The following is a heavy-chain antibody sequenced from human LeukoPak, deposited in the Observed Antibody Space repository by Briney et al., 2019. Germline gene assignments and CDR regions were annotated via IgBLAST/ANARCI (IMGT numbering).Heavy chain of an antibody. D-gene: IGHD2-2*02. J-gene: IGHJ3*02. V-gene: IGHV3-74*01. CDR1: GFTFSSYW. Sequence: HPGGSLRLSCAASGFTFSSYWMHWVRQAPGKGLVWVSRINSDGSSTSYADSVKGRFTISRDNAKNTLYLQMNSLRAEDTVVYYCARDGDIVVVPAAIPGDAFDIWGQGTMVTVSS. CDR3: ARDGDIVVVPAAIPGDAFDI. CDR2: INSDGSST.